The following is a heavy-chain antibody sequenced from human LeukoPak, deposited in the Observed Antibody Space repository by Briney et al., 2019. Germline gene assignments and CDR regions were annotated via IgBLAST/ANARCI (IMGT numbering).Heavy chain of an antibody. J-gene: IGHJ3*02. CDR2: IYYSGST. CDR1: GGSISSGGYY. Sequence: PSQTLSLTCTVSGGSISSGGYYWSWIRQHAGKGLEWIGYIYYSGSTYYNPSLKSRVTISVDTSKNQFSLKLSSVTAADTAVYYCARARANPTYGSGTNDAFDIWGQGTMVTVSS. CDR3: ARARANPTYGSGTNDAFDI. D-gene: IGHD3-10*01. V-gene: IGHV4-31*03.